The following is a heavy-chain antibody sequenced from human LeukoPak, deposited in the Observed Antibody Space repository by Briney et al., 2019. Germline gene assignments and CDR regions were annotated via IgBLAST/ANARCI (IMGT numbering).Heavy chain of an antibody. CDR3: GRHVSSGWDYFNGLDV. CDR1: GGSIGSSGVY. D-gene: IGHD6-19*01. V-gene: IGHV4-39*01. J-gene: IGHJ6*02. Sequence: PSETLSLTCKVSGGSIGSSGVYWGWFRQPPGKGLEWIGSIYYPGTTHYNPSLESRVTISVDTSKWQVFLTLRSVTATDTAVYYCGRHVSSGWDYFNGLDVWGQGTAVTVSS. CDR2: IYYPGTT.